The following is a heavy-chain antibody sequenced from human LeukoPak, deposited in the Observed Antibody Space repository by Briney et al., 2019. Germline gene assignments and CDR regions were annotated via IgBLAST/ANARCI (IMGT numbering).Heavy chain of an antibody. Sequence: GGSLRLSCAASGFTVDSNYLSWVRQAPGKGLEWVSTIYTGGNTYYAASVKGRFTISRDYSKNTLYVQMNSLRDEDTAVYYCAKDQRWESPHYLDSWGQGTLVTVSS. CDR2: IYTGGNT. CDR3: AKDQRWESPHYLDS. CDR1: GFTVDSNY. V-gene: IGHV3-53*01. D-gene: IGHD1-26*01. J-gene: IGHJ4*02.